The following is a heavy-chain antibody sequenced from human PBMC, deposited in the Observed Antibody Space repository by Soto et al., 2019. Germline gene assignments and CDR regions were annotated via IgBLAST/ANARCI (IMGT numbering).Heavy chain of an antibody. Sequence: ASVKVSCKASGYTFTSYGISWVLQAPGQGLEWMGGISAIFGNTNYAQKFQGRVTITADKSTSTAYMELSSLRSEDTAVYYCARDLDDSSRYCYWGQGTLVTVSS. CDR3: ARDLDDSSRYCY. D-gene: IGHD3-22*01. CDR2: ISAIFGNT. J-gene: IGHJ4*02. CDR1: GYTFTSYG. V-gene: IGHV1-18*04.